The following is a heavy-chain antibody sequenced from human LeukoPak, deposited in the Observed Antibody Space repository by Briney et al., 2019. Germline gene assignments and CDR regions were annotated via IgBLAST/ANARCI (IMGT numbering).Heavy chain of an antibody. D-gene: IGHD1-14*01. CDR2: IIPIFGTT. Sequence: SVKVSCKASGGTFNSYAISWVRQAPGQGLEWMGRIIPIFGTTKYTQKFQGRVTITTDESTSTAYMELSSLRSEDTAVYYCARSMVPERANEGFYFNYWGQGTLVTVSS. CDR1: GGTFNSYA. J-gene: IGHJ4*02. CDR3: ARSMVPERANEGFYFNY. V-gene: IGHV1-69*05.